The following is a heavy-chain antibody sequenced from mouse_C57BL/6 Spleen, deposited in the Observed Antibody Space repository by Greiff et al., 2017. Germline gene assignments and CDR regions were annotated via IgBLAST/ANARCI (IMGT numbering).Heavy chain of an antibody. Sequence: VQLQQSGPGLVAPSQCLSITCTASGFSLTSYSISWVRQPPGKGLEWLGVIWTGGGTNYNSALESRLSISKDNSKSQVFLKMNSLQTNDTARSYCARDYEGYFDVWGTGTTVTVSS. CDR1: GFSLTSYS. J-gene: IGHJ1*03. CDR2: IWTGGGT. D-gene: IGHD2-4*01. CDR3: ARDYEGYFDV. V-gene: IGHV2-9-1*01.